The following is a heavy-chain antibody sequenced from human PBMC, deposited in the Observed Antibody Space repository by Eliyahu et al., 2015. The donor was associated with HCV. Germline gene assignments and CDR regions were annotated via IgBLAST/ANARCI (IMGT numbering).Heavy chain of an antibody. D-gene: IGHD6-13*01. Sequence: QVQLVPSGGEVKKPGASVKVYCKSSGYSFTXFGXSWLXXAPGQGLEWMGWISGYSGNTNYAQKLQGRVTLTTDTSXSTAYMELKSLRSDDTAVYYCARDRGSNSWYGDSWGQGTQVTVSS. V-gene: IGHV1-18*01. CDR3: ARDRGSNSWYGDS. J-gene: IGHJ4*02. CDR2: ISGYSGNT. CDR1: GYSFTXFG.